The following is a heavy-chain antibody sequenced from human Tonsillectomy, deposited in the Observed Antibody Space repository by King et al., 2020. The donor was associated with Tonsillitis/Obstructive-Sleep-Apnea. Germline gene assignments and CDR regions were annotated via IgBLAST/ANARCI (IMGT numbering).Heavy chain of an antibody. D-gene: IGHD2-2*02. CDR1: GFTFSSYT. Sequence: VQLVESGGGVVQPGRSLRLSCAASGFTFSSYTMHWVRQAPGKGLEWVAVISYDGSNKYYADPVKGRFTISRDNSKNTLYLQMNSLRVEDTAMYYCARDIPAVGYYYGMDVWGQGTPVTVSS. V-gene: IGHV3-30*04. CDR3: ARDIPAVGYYYGMDV. CDR2: ISYDGSNK. J-gene: IGHJ6*02.